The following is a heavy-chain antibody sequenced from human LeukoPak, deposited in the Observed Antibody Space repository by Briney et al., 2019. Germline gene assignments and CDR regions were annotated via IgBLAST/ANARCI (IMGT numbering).Heavy chain of an antibody. D-gene: IGHD2-2*01. V-gene: IGHV3-7*01. CDR1: GFTFTKYW. CDR3: ARGLDCRSTSCYLDT. Sequence: GGSLRLSCAASGFTFTKYWMTWVRQDPGKGLKWVANINQDGSERFYVDSVKGRFTISRDNAKNSLYLQMNSLGAEDTAVYYCARGLDCRSTSCYLDTWGQGPLVTVSS. CDR2: INQDGSER. J-gene: IGHJ4*02.